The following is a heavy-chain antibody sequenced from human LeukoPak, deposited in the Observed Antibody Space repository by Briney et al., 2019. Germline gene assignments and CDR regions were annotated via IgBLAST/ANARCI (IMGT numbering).Heavy chain of an antibody. J-gene: IGHJ5*02. CDR3: ARYGSGSYYGDWFDP. CDR2: INPNSGGT. V-gene: IGHV1-2*02. Sequence: ASVKVSCKASGYTFTGYYMHWVRQAPGQGLEWMGWINPNSGGTNYAQKFQGRVTMTRDTSISTAYMELSRLRSDDTAVYYCARYGSGSYYGDWFDPWGQGTLVTVSS. CDR1: GYTFTGYY. D-gene: IGHD3-10*01.